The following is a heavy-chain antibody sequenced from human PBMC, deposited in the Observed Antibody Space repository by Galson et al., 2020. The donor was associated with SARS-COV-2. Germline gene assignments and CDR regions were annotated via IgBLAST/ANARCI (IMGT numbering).Heavy chain of an antibody. Sequence: GESLKISCAASGFTFSSYWMSWVRQAPGKGLEWVANIKQDGSEKYYVDSVKGRFTISRDNAKNSLYLQMNSLRAEDTAVYYCARDGPSIAAAGTVSYYYYYGMGVWGQGTTVTVSS. CDR3: ARDGPSIAAAGTVSYYYYYGMGV. V-gene: IGHV3-7*01. CDR2: IKQDGSEK. J-gene: IGHJ6*02. D-gene: IGHD6-13*01. CDR1: GFTFSSYW.